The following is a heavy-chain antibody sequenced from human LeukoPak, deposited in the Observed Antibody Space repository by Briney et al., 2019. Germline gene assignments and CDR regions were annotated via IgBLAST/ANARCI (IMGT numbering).Heavy chain of an antibody. CDR2: IYYSGST. Sequence: SETLSLTCTVSGGSISSSSYYWGWLRQPPGKGLEWIGSIYYSGSTYYNPSLKSRVTISVDTSKNQFSLKLSSVTAADTAVYYCARRGPAGYYYYMDVWGKGTTVTVSS. CDR1: GGSISSSSYY. V-gene: IGHV4-39*01. CDR3: ARRGPAGYYYYMDV. D-gene: IGHD2-2*01. J-gene: IGHJ6*03.